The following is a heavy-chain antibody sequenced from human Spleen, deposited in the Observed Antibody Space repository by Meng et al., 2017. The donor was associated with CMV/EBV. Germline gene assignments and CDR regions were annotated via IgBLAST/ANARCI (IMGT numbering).Heavy chain of an antibody. D-gene: IGHD5-12*01. CDR2: IFSGGNT. CDR1: GFTVSSNY. Sequence: GESLKISCAASGFTVSSNYMSWVRQAPGKGLEWVSFIFSGGNTYCADSVNYADSVKGRFTISRENAKNSLYLQMNSLRAGDTAVYYCARAFTSGLSYAFDIWGQGTMVTV. J-gene: IGHJ3*02. V-gene: IGHV3-48*01. CDR3: ARAFTSGLSYAFDI.